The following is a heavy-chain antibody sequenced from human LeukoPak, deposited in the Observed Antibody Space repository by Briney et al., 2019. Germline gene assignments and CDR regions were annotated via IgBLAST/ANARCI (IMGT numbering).Heavy chain of an antibody. CDR2: INWNGGSR. J-gene: IGHJ4*02. V-gene: IGHV3-20*04. CDR1: GFTFDDYG. CDR3: ARDGGLPYYFDY. D-gene: IGHD2-15*01. Sequence: GGSLRLSCAASGFTFDDYGMSWVRQAPGKGLEWVSGINWNGGSRGYADSVKGRFTISRDNAKNSLYLQMNSLRAEDTALYYCARDGGLPYYFDYWGQGTLVTVSS.